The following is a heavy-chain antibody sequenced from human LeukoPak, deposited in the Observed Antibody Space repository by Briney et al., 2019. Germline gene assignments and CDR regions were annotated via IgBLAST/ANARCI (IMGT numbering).Heavy chain of an antibody. CDR2: ISPSGGST. CDR3: ARGVVVPAAIRDYYYYYMDV. V-gene: IGHV1-46*01. CDR1: GYTFTRYY. J-gene: IGHJ6*03. D-gene: IGHD2-2*01. Sequence: ASVKVSCKAFGYTFTRYYMHWVRQAPGQGPEWMGVISPSGGSTTYAQKFQGRVTLTRDMSTSTDYLELSSLRSEDTAVYYCARGVVVPAAIRDYYYYYMDVWGKGTTVTVSS.